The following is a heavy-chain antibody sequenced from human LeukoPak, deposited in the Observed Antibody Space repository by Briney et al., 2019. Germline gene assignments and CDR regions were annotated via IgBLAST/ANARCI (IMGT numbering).Heavy chain of an antibody. CDR2: ISAYNGNT. J-gene: IGHJ3*02. Sequence: ASVKVSCKASGYTFTSYGISWVRQAPGQGLEWMGWISAYNGNTNYAQKLQGRVTMTTDTSTSTAYMELRSLRSDDTAVYYCARGDIVVVPAAIGEDAFDIWGQGTMVTVSS. D-gene: IGHD2-2*01. V-gene: IGHV1-18*01. CDR3: ARGDIVVVPAAIGEDAFDI. CDR1: GYTFTSYG.